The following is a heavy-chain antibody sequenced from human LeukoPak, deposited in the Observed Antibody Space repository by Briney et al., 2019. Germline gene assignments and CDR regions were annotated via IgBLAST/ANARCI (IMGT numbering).Heavy chain of an antibody. CDR1: GFTVSSNY. V-gene: IGHV3-53*01. CDR3: ARAPGYSYGYYYYYYMDV. CDR2: IYSGGNT. D-gene: IGHD5-18*01. Sequence: GGSLRLSCAASGFTVSSNYMSWVRQAPGKGLEWVSVIYSGGNTYYADSTKGRFTISRDNSKNTLYLQMNSLRAEDTAVYYCARAPGYSYGYYYYYYMDVWGKGTTVTVSS. J-gene: IGHJ6*03.